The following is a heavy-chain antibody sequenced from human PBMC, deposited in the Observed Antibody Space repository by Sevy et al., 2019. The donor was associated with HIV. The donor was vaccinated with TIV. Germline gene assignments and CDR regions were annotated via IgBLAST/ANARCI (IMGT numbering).Heavy chain of an antibody. D-gene: IGHD3-22*01. CDR2: TYYRSKWYN. J-gene: IGHJ6*02. CDR3: ARDSERGYYDSSGYYPSNYYYYGTDV. V-gene: IGHV6-1*01. Sequence: LLMQSQTLSLTCAISGDSVSSNSAAWNWIRQSPSRGLEWLGRTYYRSKWYNDYAVSVKSRITIDPDTSKNQFSLQLNSVTPEDTAVHYCARDSERGYYDSSGYYPSNYYYYGTDVWGQGTTVTVSS. CDR1: GDSVSSNSAA.